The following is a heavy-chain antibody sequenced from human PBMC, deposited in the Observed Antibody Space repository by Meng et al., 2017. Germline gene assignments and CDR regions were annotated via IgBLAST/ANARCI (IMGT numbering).Heavy chain of an antibody. Sequence: VQRVQSGAEVKKPGASVKVSCKASGYTFTSYGISWVRQAPGQGLEWMGWISAYNGNTNYARKLQGRVTMTTDTSTSTAYMELRSLRSDDTAVYYCARVRVYCSGGSCYRGMYFQHWGQGTLVTVSS. CDR1: GYTFTSYG. J-gene: IGHJ1*01. V-gene: IGHV1-18*01. D-gene: IGHD2-15*01. CDR3: ARVRVYCSGGSCYRGMYFQH. CDR2: ISAYNGNT.